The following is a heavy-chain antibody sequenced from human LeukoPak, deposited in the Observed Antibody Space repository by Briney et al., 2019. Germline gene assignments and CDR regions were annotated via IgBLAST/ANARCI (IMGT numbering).Heavy chain of an antibody. V-gene: IGHV3-9*03. CDR1: GFTFDDYA. CDR2: ISWNSGSI. D-gene: IGHD5-18*01. CDR3: AKGGYSYGDWEGYFDY. J-gene: IGHJ4*02. Sequence: GRSLRLSCAASGFTFDDYAMNWVRQAPGKGLEWVSGISWNSGSIGYADSVKGRFTISRDNAKNSLYLQMNSLRAEDMALYYCAKGGYSYGDWEGYFDYWGQGTLVTVSS.